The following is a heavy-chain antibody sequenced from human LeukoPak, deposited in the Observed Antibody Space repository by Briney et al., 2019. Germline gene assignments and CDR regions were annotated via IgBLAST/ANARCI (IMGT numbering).Heavy chain of an antibody. Sequence: GGSLRLSCAASGFTFSNYAMSWVRQVPGKGLEWVSGISGSGINTYYADSVKGRFTISRDNSENTLYLQMNSLRAEDTAVYYCARVQGTEWLYYFDYWGQGTLVTVSS. CDR1: GFTFSNYA. D-gene: IGHD3-3*01. CDR3: ARVQGTEWLYYFDY. J-gene: IGHJ4*02. CDR2: ISGSGINT. V-gene: IGHV3-23*01.